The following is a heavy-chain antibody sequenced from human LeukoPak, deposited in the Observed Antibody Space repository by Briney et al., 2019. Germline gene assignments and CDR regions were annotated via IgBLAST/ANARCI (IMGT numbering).Heavy chain of an antibody. D-gene: IGHD3-22*01. Sequence: GASVKVSCKASGGTFSSYAISWVRQAPGQGLEWMGRIIPIFGTANYAQKFQGRVTITTDESTSTAYMELSSLRSEDTAVYYCARDHGGAVIVVVSWFDPWGQGTLVTVSS. CDR2: IIPIFGTA. CDR1: GGTFSSYA. CDR3: ARDHGGAVIVVVSWFDP. V-gene: IGHV1-69*05. J-gene: IGHJ5*02.